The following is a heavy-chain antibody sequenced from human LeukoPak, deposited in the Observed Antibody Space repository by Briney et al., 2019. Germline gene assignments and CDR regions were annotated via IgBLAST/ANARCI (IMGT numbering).Heavy chain of an antibody. J-gene: IGHJ4*02. D-gene: IGHD2-2*03. CDR1: GFTITTYP. V-gene: IGHV3-23*01. Sequence: GGSLRLSCRASGFTITTYPMTWVRQAPGKGLEWVSAISASGGTTYYADSVKGRFTISRDNSKNTVFLQMNSLRAEDTAVYFCAMDRGYWGQGTLVTVSS. CDR2: ISASGGTT. CDR3: AMDRGY.